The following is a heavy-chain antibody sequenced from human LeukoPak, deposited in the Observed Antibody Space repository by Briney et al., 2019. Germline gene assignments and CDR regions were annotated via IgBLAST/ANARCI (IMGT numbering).Heavy chain of an antibody. CDR2: INPKSGGT. J-gene: IGHJ4*02. Sequence: ASVKVSCKASGHTFTGYYIHWVRQAPGQGLEWMGWINPKSGGTNYEQKFQGRVTMTSDTSTSTVYMELSSLRSEDTAVYYCARDPTGEWLMRYYFDYWGQGTLVTVSS. D-gene: IGHD3-3*01. CDR1: GHTFTGYY. CDR3: ARDPTGEWLMRYYFDY. V-gene: IGHV1-2*02.